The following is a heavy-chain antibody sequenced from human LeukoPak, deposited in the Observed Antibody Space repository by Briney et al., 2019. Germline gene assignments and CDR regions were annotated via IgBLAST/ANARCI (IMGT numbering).Heavy chain of an antibody. J-gene: IGHJ4*02. CDR2: IVVGSGNT. CDR1: GFTFTSSA. V-gene: IGHV1-58*02. Sequence: GTSVKVSCKASGFTFTSSAMQWVRQARGQRLEWIGWIVVGSGNTNYAQKFQERVTITRDMSTSTAYMELSSLKASDTAMYYCARLATSSSGFYFDYWGQGTLVTVSS. D-gene: IGHD6-19*01. CDR3: ARLATSSSGFYFDY.